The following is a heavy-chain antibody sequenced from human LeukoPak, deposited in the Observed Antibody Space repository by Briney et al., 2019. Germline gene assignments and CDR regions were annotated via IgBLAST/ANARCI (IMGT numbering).Heavy chain of an antibody. V-gene: IGHV1-2*02. CDR3: ARTYYYDSSGYYLYYFDY. J-gene: IGHJ4*02. Sequence: ASVKVSCKASGYTFTGYYMHWVRQAPGQGLEWMGWINPNSGGTNYAQKFQGRVTMTRDTSISTAYMELSRLRSDDTAVYYCARTYYYDSSGYYLYYFDYWGRGTLVTVSS. D-gene: IGHD3-22*01. CDR2: INPNSGGT. CDR1: GYTFTGYY.